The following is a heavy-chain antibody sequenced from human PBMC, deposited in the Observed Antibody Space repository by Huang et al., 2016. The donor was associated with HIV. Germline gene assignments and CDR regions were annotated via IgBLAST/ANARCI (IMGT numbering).Heavy chain of an antibody. V-gene: IGHV4-39*01. CDR1: GGSISGSRYY. J-gene: IGHJ6*03. Sequence: QLQLQESGPGPVKPSATLSLTCSVSGGSISGSRYYWGWIRQPPGKGLEWIGSIYYSGDSHYSPSLKSRVTISVDTSKNQFSLNLSSVTAADTAVYYCARGQSGPSQWLASLGNYYYYMDVWGKGTTVTVSS. CDR2: IYYSGDS. D-gene: IGHD6-19*01. CDR3: ARGQSGPSQWLASLGNYYYYMDV.